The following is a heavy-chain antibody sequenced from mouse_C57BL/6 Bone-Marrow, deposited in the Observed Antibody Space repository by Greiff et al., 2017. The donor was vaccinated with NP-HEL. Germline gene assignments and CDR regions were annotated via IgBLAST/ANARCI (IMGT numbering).Heavy chain of an antibody. D-gene: IGHD2-1*01. J-gene: IGHJ2*01. V-gene: IGHV1-54*01. CDR1: GYAFTNYL. CDR2: INPGSGGT. Sequence: QVQLQQSGAELVRPGTSVKVSCKASGYAFTNYLIEWVKQRPGQGLEWIGVINPGSGGTNYNEKFKGKATLTADKSSSTAYMQLSSLTSEASAVYFCAGIYHGNWYYFDYWGQGTTLTVSS. CDR3: AGIYHGNWYYFDY.